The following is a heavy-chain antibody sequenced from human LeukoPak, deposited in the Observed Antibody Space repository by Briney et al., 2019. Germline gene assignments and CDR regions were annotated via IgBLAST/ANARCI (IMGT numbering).Heavy chain of an antibody. D-gene: IGHD2-21*01. CDR2: IYYSGST. Sequence: SETLSLTCTVSGGSISSYCWSWIRQPPGKGLEWMGYIYYSGSTNYNPSLKSRVTISVDTSKNQCSLKLSSVTAADTAVYYCARHVAANWFDPWGQGTLVTVSS. V-gene: IGHV4-59*08. CDR1: GGSISSYC. CDR3: ARHVAANWFDP. J-gene: IGHJ5*02.